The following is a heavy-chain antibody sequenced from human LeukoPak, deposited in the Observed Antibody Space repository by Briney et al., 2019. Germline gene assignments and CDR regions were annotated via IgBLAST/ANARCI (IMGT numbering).Heavy chain of an antibody. CDR1: GFIFSSYG. J-gene: IGHJ4*02. D-gene: IGHD2-2*01. CDR2: IRYDGSNK. V-gene: IGHV3-30*02. CDR3: AKGSIGSSPYYFDY. Sequence: PAGGSLRLSCAASGFIFSSYGMHWVRQAPGKGLEWVAFIRYDGSNKYYADSVKGRFTISRDNSKNTLYLQMNSLRAEDTAVYYCAKGSIGSSPYYFDYWGQGTLVTVSS.